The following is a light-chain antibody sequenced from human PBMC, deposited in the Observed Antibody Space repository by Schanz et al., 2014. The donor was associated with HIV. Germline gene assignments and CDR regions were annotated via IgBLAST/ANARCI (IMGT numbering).Light chain of an antibody. CDR3: HHYGDSRGT. J-gene: IGKJ4*02. CDR1: QSVSTTS. V-gene: IGKV3-20*01. CDR2: GAS. Sequence: EIVMTQSPATLSVSPGERATLSCRASQSVSTTSLAWYLHKPGQSPRLLIYGASFRAAGIPDRFSGSGSGTAFTLTISRLEPDDFAVYYCHHYGDSRGTFGGGTEVDI.